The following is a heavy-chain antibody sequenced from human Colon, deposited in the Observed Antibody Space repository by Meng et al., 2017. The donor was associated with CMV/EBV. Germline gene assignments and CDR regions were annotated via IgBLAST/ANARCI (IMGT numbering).Heavy chain of an antibody. CDR3: ARAARDRIHYYGSGSYFDC. CDR2: TYYSGST. Sequence: SETLSLTCAVSGGSITQNYWSWIRQSPGKGLEWIGYTYYSGSTNYNPSLKSRVTISVDTSKNHVSLRLTSVTAADTAVYYCARAARDRIHYYGSGSYFDCWGQGTLVTVSS. D-gene: IGHD3-10*01. V-gene: IGHV4-59*01. J-gene: IGHJ4*02. CDR1: GGSITQNY.